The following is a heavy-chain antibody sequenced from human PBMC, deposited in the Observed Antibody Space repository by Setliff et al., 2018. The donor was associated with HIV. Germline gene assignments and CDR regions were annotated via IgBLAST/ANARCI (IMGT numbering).Heavy chain of an antibody. Sequence: GGSLRLSCAASGFTFSSYGMHWVRQAPGKGLEWVTVISYDGSNESYADSVKGRFTISRDNSKNTLYLQMNSLRAEDTAVYYCAKDPRAAVATICDYWGQGTLVTVSS. CDR3: AKDPRAAVATICDY. J-gene: IGHJ4*02. CDR2: ISYDGSNE. CDR1: GFTFSSYG. V-gene: IGHV3-30*18. D-gene: IGHD5-12*01.